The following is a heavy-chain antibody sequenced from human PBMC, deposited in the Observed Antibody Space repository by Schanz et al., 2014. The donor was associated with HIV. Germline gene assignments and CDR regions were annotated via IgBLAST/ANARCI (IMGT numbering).Heavy chain of an antibody. Sequence: VRLVESGGGLVQPGGSLRLSCAASGFILSMYDMHWVRQAPGKGLEWVSTITTTGYTYYPGSVQGRFTISRENVKKSVFLQMNNLRAGDTAVYYCARVAEDSDAFDIWGQGTMVTVSS. J-gene: IGHJ3*02. V-gene: IGHV3-13*01. CDR2: ITTTGYT. CDR1: GFILSMYD. CDR3: ARVAEDSDAFDI.